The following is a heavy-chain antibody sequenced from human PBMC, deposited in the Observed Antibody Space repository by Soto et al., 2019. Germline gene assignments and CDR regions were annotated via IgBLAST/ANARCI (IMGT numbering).Heavy chain of an antibody. CDR3: AKVSLSGIAAAGATVGY. CDR1: GFTFGGYA. CDR2: IRGKAYSGTT. V-gene: IGHV3-49*04. J-gene: IGHJ4*02. D-gene: IGHD6-13*01. Sequence: PGGSLRLSCTTSGFTFGGYAMSWVRQAPGKGLEWVGFIRGKAYSGTTEYAASVRGRFTISRDDSKSIAYLQMNSLRAEDTAVYYCAKVSLSGIAAAGATVGYWGQGTLVTVS.